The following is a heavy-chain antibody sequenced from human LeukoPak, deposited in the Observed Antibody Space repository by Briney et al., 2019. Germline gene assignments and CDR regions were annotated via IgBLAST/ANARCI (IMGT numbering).Heavy chain of an antibody. V-gene: IGHV4-59*08. Sequence: PSKTLSLTCTVSGGSISSYYWSWIRQPPGKGLEWIGYIYYSGSTNYNPSLKSRVTISVDTSKNQFSLKLSSVTAADTAVYYCARSRDGYNRFDYWGQGTLVTVSS. D-gene: IGHD5-24*01. CDR2: IYYSGST. CDR1: GGSISSYY. J-gene: IGHJ4*02. CDR3: ARSRDGYNRFDY.